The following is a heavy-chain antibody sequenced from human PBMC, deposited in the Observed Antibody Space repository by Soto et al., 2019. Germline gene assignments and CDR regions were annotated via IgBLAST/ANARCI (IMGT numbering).Heavy chain of an antibody. Sequence: ASVKVSCKASGGTLSSFINYPINWVRQAPGQGLEWMGGIVPNVGTVNYAQKFQGRVTVTADKSTGTAYMELSSLRSEDTALYYCARRDTSGFLRYFDNWGQGTLVTVSS. J-gene: IGHJ4*03. D-gene: IGHD3-3*01. V-gene: IGHV1-69*06. CDR3: ARRDTSGFLRYFDN. CDR1: GGTLSSFINYP. CDR2: IVPNVGTV.